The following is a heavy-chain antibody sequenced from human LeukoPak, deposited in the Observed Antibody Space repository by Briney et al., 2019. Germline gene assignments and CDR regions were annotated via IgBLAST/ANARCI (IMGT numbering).Heavy chain of an antibody. CDR1: GGSISSYY. Sequence: SGTLSLTCTVSGGSISSYYWSWIRQPAGKGLEWIGRIYTSGSTNYNPSLKSRVTMSVDTSKNQFSLKLSSVTAADTAVYYCARDKAYYDSSGYLNWFDPWGRGTLVTVSS. D-gene: IGHD3-22*01. CDR3: ARDKAYYDSSGYLNWFDP. V-gene: IGHV4-4*07. CDR2: IYTSGST. J-gene: IGHJ5*02.